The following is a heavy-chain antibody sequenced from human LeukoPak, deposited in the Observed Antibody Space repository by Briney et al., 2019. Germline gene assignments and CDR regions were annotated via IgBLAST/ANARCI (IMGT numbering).Heavy chain of an antibody. CDR1: GGSISSYY. Sequence: SETLSLTCTVSGGSISSYYWSWIRQPPGKGLEWIGYVHYSGSTNYNPSLKSRVTISVDTSKNQFSLKLSSVTAADTAVYYCARTRDYYSPAFDIWGQGTMVTVSS. J-gene: IGHJ3*02. CDR2: VHYSGST. D-gene: IGHD3-3*01. V-gene: IGHV4-59*12. CDR3: ARTRDYYSPAFDI.